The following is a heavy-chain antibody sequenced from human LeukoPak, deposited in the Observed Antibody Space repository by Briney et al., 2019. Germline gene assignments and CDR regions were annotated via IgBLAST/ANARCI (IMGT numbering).Heavy chain of an antibody. D-gene: IGHD5-24*01. CDR1: GGTFSSYA. J-gene: IGHJ6*04. Sequence: GASVKVSCKASGGTFSSYAISWVRQAPGQGLEWMGGIIPIFGTANYAQKFQGRVAITADKSTSTAYMELSSLRSEDTAVYYCARRFRRDWLQSHYYYYGMDVWGKGTTVTVSS. CDR2: IIPIFGTA. V-gene: IGHV1-69*06. CDR3: ARRFRRDWLQSHYYYYGMDV.